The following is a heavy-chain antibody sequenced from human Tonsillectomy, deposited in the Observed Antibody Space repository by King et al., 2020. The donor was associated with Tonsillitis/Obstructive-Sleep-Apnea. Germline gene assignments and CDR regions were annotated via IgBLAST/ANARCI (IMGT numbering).Heavy chain of an antibody. J-gene: IGHJ4*02. D-gene: IGHD5/OR15-5a*01. Sequence: VQLVESGGDVVQAGGSLRLSCAASGFTFRNYGMQWVRQAPGKGLEWVAVISYDGKAKIYADSVRGRFTISRDASKNTLSLEMNSLRVEDTALYYCAKESTPVSAQNFDYWGQGTLVPVYS. V-gene: IGHV3-30*18. CDR2: ISYDGKAK. CDR1: GFTFRNYG. CDR3: AKESTPVSAQNFDY.